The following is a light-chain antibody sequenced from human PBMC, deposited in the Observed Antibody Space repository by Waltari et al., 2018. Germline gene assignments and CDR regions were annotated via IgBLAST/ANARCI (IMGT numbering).Light chain of an antibody. CDR3: QQSYSTPIT. V-gene: IGKV1-39*01. Sequence: DIQMTQSPSSLSASVGDRVTITCRASQSISSYLNWYKQKPGKAPKLLVYDASRLQSGVPSRFSGSGSGTDVTLTISSLQPEDFATYYCQQSYSTPITFGQGTRLEIK. CDR2: DAS. CDR1: QSISSY. J-gene: IGKJ5*01.